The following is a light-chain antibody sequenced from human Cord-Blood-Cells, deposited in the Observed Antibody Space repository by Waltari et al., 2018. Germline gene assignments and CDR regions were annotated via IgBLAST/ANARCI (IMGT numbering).Light chain of an antibody. V-gene: IGLV2-8*01. Sequence: QSALTQPPSASGSPGQSVTLSCTGTSSDVGGYNYVSWYQPHPGKAPRLMIYEVSKRPSVVPDRFACSTSGNTASRTVSGLQAEDEADYYCSSYAGSNNLGFGTGTKVTVL. CDR3: SSYAGSNNLG. J-gene: IGLJ1*01. CDR1: SSDVGGYNY. CDR2: EVS.